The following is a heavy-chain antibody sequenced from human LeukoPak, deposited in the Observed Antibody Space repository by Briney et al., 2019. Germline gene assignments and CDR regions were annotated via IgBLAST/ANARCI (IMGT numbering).Heavy chain of an antibody. CDR2: MLYTGTT. D-gene: IGHD5-18*01. CDR3: ARDRGYSYGLFDS. V-gene: IGHV4-30-2*01. CDR1: GGSISSGSYY. J-gene: IGHJ4*02. Sequence: PSETLSLTCTVSGGSISSGSYYWSWIRQPPGKGLEWIGYMLYTGTTSYNGYNPSLKSRVTISVDRSKNQFSLKLNSVTAADTAVYYCARDRGYSYGLFDSWGQGTLVTVSS.